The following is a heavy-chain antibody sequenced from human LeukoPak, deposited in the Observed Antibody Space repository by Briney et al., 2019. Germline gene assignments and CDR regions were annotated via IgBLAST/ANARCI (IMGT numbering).Heavy chain of an antibody. V-gene: IGHV1-18*01. CDR1: GYTFTSYG. Sequence: ASVKVSCKASGYTFTSYGISWVRQAPGQGLEWMGWISAYNGNTNYAQKLQGRVTMTTDTSTSTAYMELRSLRSDDTAVYYCARNPLLRYFDWTPWGYGMDVWGQGTTVTVSS. CDR2: ISAYNGNT. CDR3: ARNPLLRYFDWTPWGYGMDV. D-gene: IGHD3-9*01. J-gene: IGHJ6*02.